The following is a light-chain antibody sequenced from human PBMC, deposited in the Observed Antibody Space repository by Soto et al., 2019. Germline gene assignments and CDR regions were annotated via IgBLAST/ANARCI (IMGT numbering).Light chain of an antibody. CDR1: QNIGTF. CDR3: QQSYKTPIT. V-gene: IGKV1-39*01. Sequence: DIQMTQSPSSLSASVGDRVTVTCRASQNIGTFLHWYQQKPGKAPRVLIYAASSLQSGVPSRFSGSGSGTDFTLTISSLQPEDFATYYCQQSYKTPITFGQGTRLEIK. CDR2: AAS. J-gene: IGKJ5*01.